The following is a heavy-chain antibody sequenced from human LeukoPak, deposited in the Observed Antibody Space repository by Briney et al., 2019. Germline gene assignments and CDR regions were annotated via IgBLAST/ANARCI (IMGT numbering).Heavy chain of an antibody. D-gene: IGHD6-13*01. CDR2: INPGGGGT. J-gene: IGHJ4*02. CDR1: GYTFTSYY. Sequence: GASVKVSCKASGYTFTSYYMHWVGQAPGQGLGWMGIINPGGGGTSYAQKFQGRVTMTRDTSTSTLYMELSSLTSEDTAVYYCARDRLAASWYAFDYWGQGTLVTVSS. CDR3: ARDRLAASWYAFDY. V-gene: IGHV1-46*01.